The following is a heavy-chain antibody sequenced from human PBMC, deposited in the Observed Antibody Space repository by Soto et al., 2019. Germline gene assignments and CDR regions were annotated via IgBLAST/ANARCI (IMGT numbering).Heavy chain of an antibody. CDR3: ARDAMPPGSPLLMNWFDP. CDR2: ISYDGSNK. D-gene: IGHD2-8*01. Sequence: LRLSCAASGFTFSSYGMHWVRRAPGKGLQWVAVISYDGSNKYYADSVKGRFTISRDNSKNTLYLQMNSLRAEDTAVYYCARDAMPPGSPLLMNWFDPWGQGTLVTVSS. V-gene: IGHV3-30*03. CDR1: GFTFSSYG. J-gene: IGHJ5*02.